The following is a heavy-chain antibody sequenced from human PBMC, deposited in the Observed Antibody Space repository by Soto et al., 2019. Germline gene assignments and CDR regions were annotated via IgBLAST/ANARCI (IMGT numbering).Heavy chain of an antibody. D-gene: IGHD3-3*01. CDR3: ARGKYDLWSGYYPPNWFDP. CDR1: GDSIGSYH. Sequence: ETLSLTCIVSGDSIGSYHWNWLRQPPGKGLEWIGYIYNSGNVNYNPSLRSRVTISVDRSQNQFSLKLSPVTAADTAVYYCARGKYDLWSGYYPPNWFDPWGPGTLVTVSS. V-gene: IGHV4-59*01. J-gene: IGHJ5*02. CDR2: IYNSGNV.